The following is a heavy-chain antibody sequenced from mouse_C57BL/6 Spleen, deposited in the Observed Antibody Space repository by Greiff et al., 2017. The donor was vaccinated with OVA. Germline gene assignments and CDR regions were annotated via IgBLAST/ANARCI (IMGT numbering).Heavy chain of an antibody. CDR2: IRNKANGYTT. CDR3: ARYDWEYAMDY. CDR1: GFTFTDYY. V-gene: IGHV7-3*01. D-gene: IGHD4-1*01. Sequence: EVQVVESGGGLVQPGGSLSLSCAASGFTFTDYYMSWVRQPPGKALEWLGFIRNKANGYTTEYSASVKGRFTISRDKYQSILYLQMNALRAEDSATYYCARYDWEYAMDYWGQGTSVTVSS. J-gene: IGHJ4*01.